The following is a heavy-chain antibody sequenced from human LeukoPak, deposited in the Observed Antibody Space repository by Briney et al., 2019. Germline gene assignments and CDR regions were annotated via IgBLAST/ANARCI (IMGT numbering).Heavy chain of an antibody. CDR2: ITSTSTYI. V-gene: IGHV3-21*01. D-gene: IGHD5-24*01. CDR3: ARDPFDEDN. J-gene: IGHJ4*02. Sequence: GGSLRLSCAASGFKFSDYTMNWVRQAPGKGLEWVSSITSTSTYIYYADSVKGRFTISRDNAKSSLYLQMNSLRVEDTAVYFCARDPFDEDNWGQGTLVTVSS. CDR1: GFKFSDYT.